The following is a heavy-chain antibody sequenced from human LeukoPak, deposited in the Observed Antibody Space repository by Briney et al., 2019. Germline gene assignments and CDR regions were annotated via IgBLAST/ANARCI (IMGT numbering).Heavy chain of an antibody. CDR3: ARDPSGSYMREYYFDY. CDR2: INSDGSST. D-gene: IGHD1-26*01. V-gene: IGHV3-74*01. CDR1: GFTFSSYW. Sequence: PGGSLRLSCAASGFTFSSYWMHWVRQAPGKGLVWVSRINSDGSSTSYADSVKGRFTISRDNAKNTLYLQMNSLRAEDTAVYYCARDPSGSYMREYYFDYWGQGTLVTVSS. J-gene: IGHJ4*02.